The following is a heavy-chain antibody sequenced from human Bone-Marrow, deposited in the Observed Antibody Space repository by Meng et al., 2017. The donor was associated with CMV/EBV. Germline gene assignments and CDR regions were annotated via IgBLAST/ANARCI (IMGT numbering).Heavy chain of an antibody. CDR3: ARDLIAASGKKSFDY. CDR2: IFYNGNT. V-gene: IGHV4-39*07. J-gene: IGHJ4*02. D-gene: IGHD6-13*01. CDR1: GDSISSSFFY. Sequence: SETLSLTCTVSGDSISSSFFYWGWIRQPPGKGLEWIGSIFYNGNTFYNPSLWGRVTISVGTSKKHFSLRLSSVTAADTAVYYCARDLIAASGKKSFDYWGQGKLVTVSS.